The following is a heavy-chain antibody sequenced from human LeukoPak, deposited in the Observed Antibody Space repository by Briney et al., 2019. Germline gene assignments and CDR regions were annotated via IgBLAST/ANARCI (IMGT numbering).Heavy chain of an antibody. D-gene: IGHD2-2*01. CDR2: ISGSGGST. V-gene: IGHV3-23*01. CDR1: GFTFSSYW. Sequence: PGGSLRLSCAASGFTFSSYWMSWVRQAPGKGLEWVSAISGSGGSTYYADSVKGRFTISRDNSKNTLYLQMNSLRAEDTAVYYCAKDTTKYQLQITAFDIWGQGTMVTVSS. CDR3: AKDTTKYQLQITAFDI. J-gene: IGHJ3*02.